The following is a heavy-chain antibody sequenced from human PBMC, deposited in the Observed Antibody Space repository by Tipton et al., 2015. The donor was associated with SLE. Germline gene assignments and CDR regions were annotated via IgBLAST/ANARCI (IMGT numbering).Heavy chain of an antibody. J-gene: IGHJ6*02. CDR3: ARGRPPYYYGMDV. V-gene: IGHV4-61*01. CDR1: GGSVSSGSYY. CDR2: IRDSGST. Sequence: TLSLTCTVSGGSVSSGSYYWTWIRQPPGKGLEWIGYIRDSGSTNYNPSLESRVTMSVDTSKNQFSLKLSSVTAADTAVYYCARGRPPYYYGMDVWGQGTTVTVSS.